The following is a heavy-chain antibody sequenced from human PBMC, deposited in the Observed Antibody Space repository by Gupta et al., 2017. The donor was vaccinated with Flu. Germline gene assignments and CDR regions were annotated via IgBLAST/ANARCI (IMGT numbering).Heavy chain of an antibody. CDR3: ASSGSYDVVDT. V-gene: IGHV4-39*01. D-gene: IGHD3-10*01. CDR1: GASRKWNEWY. CDR2: LDYNGRT. J-gene: IGHJ4*02. Sequence: QLQESGPGPVKPAETPSLTCPVSGASRKWNEWYWGWVGQTPGKGLGWVLSLDYNGRTYRNPSLNSRVTMSVDPAKEQFSLKLTGVTASDTAVYYCASSGSYDVVDTWGQGIRVTVSS.